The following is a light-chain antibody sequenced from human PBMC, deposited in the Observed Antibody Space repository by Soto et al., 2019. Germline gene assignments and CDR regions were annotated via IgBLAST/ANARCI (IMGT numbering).Light chain of an antibody. CDR2: CNS. CDR3: QSYDSSLSYV. J-gene: IGLJ1*01. V-gene: IGLV1-40*01. Sequence: QSVLTQPPSVSGAPGQRVTISCTGSSSNIGAGYDVHWYQQLPGTAPKLLIYCNSNRPSGVPDRFSGSNSGTSASLAITGLQAEDEADYYCQSYDSSLSYVLGTGTKVTVL. CDR1: SSNIGAGYD.